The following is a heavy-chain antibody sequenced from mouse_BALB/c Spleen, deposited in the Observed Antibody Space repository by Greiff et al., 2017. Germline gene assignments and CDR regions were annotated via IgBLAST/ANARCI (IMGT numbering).Heavy chain of an antibody. Sequence: EVQLKESGPGLVKPSQSLSLTCSVTGYSITSGYYWNWIRQFPGNKLEWMGYISYDGSNNYNPSLKNRISITRDTSKNQFFLKLNSVTTEDTATYYCARGWLLRGAWFAYWGQGTLVTVSA. D-gene: IGHD2-3*01. CDR1: GYSITSGYY. J-gene: IGHJ3*01. V-gene: IGHV3-6*02. CDR2: ISYDGSN. CDR3: ARGWLLRGAWFAY.